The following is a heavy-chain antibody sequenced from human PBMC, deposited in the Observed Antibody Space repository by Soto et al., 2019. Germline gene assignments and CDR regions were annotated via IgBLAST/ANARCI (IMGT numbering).Heavy chain of an antibody. Sequence: QVQLVQSGAEVKKPGSSVKVSCKASGGTFSSYAISWVRQAPGQGLEWMGGIIPIFVTSNYAQKFQGRVTITADESTSTAYMELSSLRSEDTDVYYCARDPPPDGDTEGYWGQGTLVTVSS. CDR2: IIPIFVTS. CDR1: GGTFSSYA. V-gene: IGHV1-69*01. J-gene: IGHJ4*02. CDR3: ARDPPPDGDTEGY. D-gene: IGHD4-17*01.